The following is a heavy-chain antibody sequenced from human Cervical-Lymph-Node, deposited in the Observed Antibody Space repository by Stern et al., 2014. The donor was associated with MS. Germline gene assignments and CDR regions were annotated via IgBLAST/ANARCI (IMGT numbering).Heavy chain of an antibody. CDR3: ARDPAASTSLSWFDP. CDR2: ISYDGSNK. D-gene: IGHD6-25*01. CDR1: GFTFSSYA. V-gene: IGHV3-30-3*01. Sequence: QVQLVESGVGVVQPGRSLRLSCAASGFTFSSYAMHWVRQAPGKGLEWVAVISYDGSNKYYADSVKGRFTISRDNSKNTLYLQMNSLRAEDTAVYYCARDPAASTSLSWFDPWGQGTLVTVSS. J-gene: IGHJ5*02.